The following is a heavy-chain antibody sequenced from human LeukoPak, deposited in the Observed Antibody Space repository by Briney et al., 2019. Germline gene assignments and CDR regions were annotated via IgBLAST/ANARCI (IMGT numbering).Heavy chain of an antibody. V-gene: IGHV3-64*01. CDR1: GFTFSRHT. D-gene: IGHD2-15*01. CDR2: ISGNGDRT. Sequence: GGSLRLSCAASGFTFSRHTMHWVRRAPGKGLEYVSAISGNGDRTWYANSVKGRFTISRDNSKNTLYLQMGSLRAEDMAVYHCARASITGGGPHDIYDVWGQGTMVTVSS. CDR3: ARASITGGGPHDIYDV. J-gene: IGHJ3*01.